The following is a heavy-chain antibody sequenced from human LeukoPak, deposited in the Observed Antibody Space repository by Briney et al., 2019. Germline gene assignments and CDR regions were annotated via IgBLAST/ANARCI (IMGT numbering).Heavy chain of an antibody. V-gene: IGHV3-30-3*01. CDR2: ISYDGSNK. CDR3: AKDSFVGTTSYLDS. D-gene: IGHD1-26*01. CDR1: GFTFSSYA. J-gene: IGHJ4*02. Sequence: GGSLRLSCAASGFTFSSYAMHWVRQAPGKGLEWVAVISYDGSNKYYADTVKGRFTISRDNSKNSLYLHLNSLTPEDTALYYCAKDSFVGTTSYLDSWGQGTLVTVSS.